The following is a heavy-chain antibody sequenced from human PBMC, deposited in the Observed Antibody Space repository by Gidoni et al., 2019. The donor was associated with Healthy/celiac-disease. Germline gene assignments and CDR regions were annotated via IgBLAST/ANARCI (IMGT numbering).Heavy chain of an antibody. CDR2: IKSKTDGGTT. D-gene: IGHD2-21*02. V-gene: IGHV3-15*01. CDR1: GVTYRNAW. J-gene: IGHJ6*02. CDR3: TTSSPVVVTADYYYYYYGMDV. Sequence: EVQLVESGGGGVKPGGCRRRYWAASGVTYRNAWMRWVRPAPGKGLEWVGRIKSKTDGGTTDYAAPVKGRFTISSDDSKNTLYLQMNRLKTEDTAVYYCTTSSPVVVTADYYYYYYGMDVWGQGTTVTVSS.